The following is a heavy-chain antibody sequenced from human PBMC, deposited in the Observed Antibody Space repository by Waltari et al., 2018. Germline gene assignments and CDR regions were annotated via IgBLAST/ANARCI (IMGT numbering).Heavy chain of an antibody. J-gene: IGHJ6*02. D-gene: IGHD3-10*01. V-gene: IGHV3-48*03. CDR2: ISVGSATI. Sequence: EVQLVESGGGLVQSGGSLRLSCATPGFTFSFYDMHWVRQAPGKGLEWLSYISVGSATIYYADSVKGRFSISRDDARNSLFLEINSLRAEDSAVYYCARAGEFRSYYYAMDVWGQGTAVSVSS. CDR1: GFTFSFYD. CDR3: ARAGEFRSYYYAMDV.